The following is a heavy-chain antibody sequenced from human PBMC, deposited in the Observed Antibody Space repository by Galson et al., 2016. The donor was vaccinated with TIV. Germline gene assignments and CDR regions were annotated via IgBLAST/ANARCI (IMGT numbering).Heavy chain of an antibody. CDR3: AKRPIITIFGAGSNYCDS. D-gene: IGHD3-3*01. Sequence: SLRLSCAASGFSFSNYAMSWVRQAPGRGLEWVSGIGGSGGSPNYGDSVKGRFTISRDNSKNILYLQMNSLRAEDTAVYYCAKRPIITIFGAGSNYCDSWCQGTLVTVSS. V-gene: IGHV3-23*01. CDR2: IGGSGGSP. J-gene: IGHJ4*02. CDR1: GFSFSNYA.